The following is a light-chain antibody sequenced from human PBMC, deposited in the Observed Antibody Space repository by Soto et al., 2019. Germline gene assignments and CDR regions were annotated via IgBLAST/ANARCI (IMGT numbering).Light chain of an antibody. CDR1: SSDVSYYDY. Sequence: QSALTQPPSASGFPGQSVTISCTGTSSDVSYYDYVSWYQQHPGKAPTLVIYEVTKRPSGVPDRVSASKSGNTASLTVSGLRAEDEADYYCSSYAGSDNIVFGTGTKLTVL. CDR3: SSYAGSDNIV. J-gene: IGLJ1*01. V-gene: IGLV2-8*01. CDR2: EVT.